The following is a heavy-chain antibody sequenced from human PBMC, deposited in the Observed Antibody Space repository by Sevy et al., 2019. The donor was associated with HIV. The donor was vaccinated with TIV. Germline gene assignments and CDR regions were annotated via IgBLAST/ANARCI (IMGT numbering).Heavy chain of an antibody. V-gene: IGHV3-23*01. CDR1: GLTFFSHV. CDR2: LSGSGGTT. Sequence: GGSLRLSCAASGLTFFSHVMSWVRQAPGKGLEWVSGLSGSGGTTYYADSVKGRFSISRDNSKNKLYLQMTSRRIEDTAVYYCATGTTDSSISWVFDVWGQGTMVTVSS. J-gene: IGHJ3*01. CDR3: ATGTTDSSISWVFDV. D-gene: IGHD6-13*01.